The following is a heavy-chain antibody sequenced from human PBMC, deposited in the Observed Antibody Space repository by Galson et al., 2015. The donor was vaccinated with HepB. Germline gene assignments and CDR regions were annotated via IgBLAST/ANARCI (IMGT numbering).Heavy chain of an antibody. CDR3: ASSGSIAARGFDY. D-gene: IGHD6-6*01. J-gene: IGHJ4*02. CDR2: IYHSGST. CDR1: GGSISSSNW. Sequence: ETLSLTCAVSGGSISSSNWWSWVRQPPGKGLEWIGEIYHSGSTNYNPSLKSRVTISVDKSKNQFSLKLSSVTAADTAVYYCASSGSIAARGFDYWGPGTLVTVSS. V-gene: IGHV4-4*02.